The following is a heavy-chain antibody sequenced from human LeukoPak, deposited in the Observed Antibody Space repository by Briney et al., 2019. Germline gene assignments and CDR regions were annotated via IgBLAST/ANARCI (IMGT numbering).Heavy chain of an antibody. J-gene: IGHJ3*02. D-gene: IGHD3-10*01. CDR2: IYPGDSDT. V-gene: IGHV5-51*01. CDR1: GYSFTSYW. Sequence: GESLKISCKGSGYSFTSYWIAWVRQMPGKGLEWMGIIYPGDSDTKYSPSFQGQVTISADRSINTAYLQWSSLKASDTAMYYCARNLWFGELSVVAFDIWGQGTMVTVSS. CDR3: ARNLWFGELSVVAFDI.